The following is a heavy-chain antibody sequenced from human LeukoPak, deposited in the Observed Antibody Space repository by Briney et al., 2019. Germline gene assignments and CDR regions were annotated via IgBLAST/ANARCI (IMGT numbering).Heavy chain of an antibody. CDR2: INSDGTST. CDR1: GSTLSSYW. Sequence: PGGSLRLSCAASGSTLSSYWMHWVRQAPGKGLVWVSRINSDGTSTTYADFVKGRLTISRDSAKNTLYLQMNRLRDEETAVYYCARGPIPATAIPENWGQGTLVTVSS. D-gene: IGHD2-2*02. J-gene: IGHJ4*02. CDR3: ARGPIPATAIPEN. V-gene: IGHV3-74*03.